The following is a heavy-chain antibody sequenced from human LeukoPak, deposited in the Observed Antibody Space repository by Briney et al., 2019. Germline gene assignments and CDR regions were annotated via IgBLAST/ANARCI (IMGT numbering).Heavy chain of an antibody. Sequence: GGSLRLSCAASGFTFSSYDMHWVRQATGKGLEWVSAIGTAGDTYYPGSVKGRFTISRENAKNSLYLQMNSLRAGDTAVYYCARSGGELDYYFDYWGQGTLVTVSS. CDR2: IGTAGDT. J-gene: IGHJ4*02. CDR3: ARSGGELDYYFDY. V-gene: IGHV3-13*01. CDR1: GFTFSSYD. D-gene: IGHD1-26*01.